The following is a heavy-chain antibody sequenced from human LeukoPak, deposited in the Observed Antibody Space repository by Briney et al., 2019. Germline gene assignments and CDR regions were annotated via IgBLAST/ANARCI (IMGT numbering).Heavy chain of an antibody. CDR1: GFTFSSYA. J-gene: IGHJ4*02. CDR2: ISSNGGDT. CDR3: VKRSGWPTKPYFDY. V-gene: IGHV3-64D*06. D-gene: IGHD6-19*01. Sequence: PRGSLRLSCSVSGFTFSSYAMHWVRQAPGKGLEYVSAISSNGGDTYYADSVKDRFTISRDNSKNTLYLRMSSLRAEDTAVYYCVKRSGWPTKPYFDYWGQGTLVTVSS.